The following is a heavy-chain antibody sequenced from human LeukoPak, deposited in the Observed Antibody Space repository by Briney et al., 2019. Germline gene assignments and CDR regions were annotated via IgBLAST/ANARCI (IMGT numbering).Heavy chain of an antibody. CDR3: ASRGSSSWYFDY. D-gene: IGHD6-13*01. J-gene: IGHJ4*02. CDR1: GYTFTSYY. CDR2: INPSGGST. Sequence: ASVKVSCKASGYTFTSYYMHWVRQAPGQGLEWMGIINPSGGSTSYAQKFQGRVTMTRDMSTSTVYMELSSLRSEDTAVYYCASRGSSSWYFDYWGQGTLVTVSS. V-gene: IGHV1-46*01.